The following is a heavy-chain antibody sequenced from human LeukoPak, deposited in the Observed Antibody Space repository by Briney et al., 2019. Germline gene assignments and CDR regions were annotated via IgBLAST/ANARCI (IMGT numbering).Heavy chain of an antibody. Sequence: ASVKVSCKASGYTFTNYGITWMRQAPGQGLEWMGWINTYNGNTNYAQKLQGIVTITTDTSTSTAYMELRSLRSDDTAVFYCARDLVDGVGAPGAYWGQGALVTVSS. CDR2: INTYNGNT. V-gene: IGHV1-18*01. CDR3: ARDLVDGVGAPGAY. J-gene: IGHJ4*02. D-gene: IGHD1-26*01. CDR1: GYTFTNYG.